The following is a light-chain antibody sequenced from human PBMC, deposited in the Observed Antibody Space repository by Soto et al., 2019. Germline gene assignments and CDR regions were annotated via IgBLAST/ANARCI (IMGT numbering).Light chain of an antibody. CDR3: SLYTSSLYV. CDR1: SSDVGSYNR. J-gene: IGLJ1*01. CDR2: EVS. Sequence: QSALTQPPSVSGSPGQSVTISCTGTSSDVGSYNRVSWYQQPPGTAPKLMIYEVSNRPSGVPDRFSGSKSGNTASLTISGLQAEDEADYYCSLYTSSLYVFGTGTKVTV. V-gene: IGLV2-18*01.